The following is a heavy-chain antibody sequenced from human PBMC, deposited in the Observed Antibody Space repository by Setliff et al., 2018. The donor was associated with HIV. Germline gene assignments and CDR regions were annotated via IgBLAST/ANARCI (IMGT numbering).Heavy chain of an antibody. V-gene: IGHV1-24*01. CDR1: GYTLTELS. Sequence: GASVKVSCKVSGYTLTELSMHWVRQAPGKGLEWMGGIDPEDVETIYAQKFQGRVTMTEDTSTDTAYMDLSGLTSEDTAMYYCAFSIYRSGSYSFIFDYWGQGTLVTVSS. CDR3: AFSIYRSGSYSFIFDY. CDR2: IDPEDVET. J-gene: IGHJ4*02. D-gene: IGHD3-10*01.